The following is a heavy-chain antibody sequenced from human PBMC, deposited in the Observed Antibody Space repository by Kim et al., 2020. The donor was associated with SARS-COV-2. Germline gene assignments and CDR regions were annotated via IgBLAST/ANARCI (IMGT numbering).Heavy chain of an antibody. CDR3: ARVYSSGWNI. CDR2: IYYSRST. Sequence: SETLSLTCTVSGGSISSSSYYWGWIRQPPGKGLEWIGSIYYSRSTYYNPSLKSRVTISVDTSKNQFSLKLSSVTAADTAVYYCARVYSSGWNIWGQGTLVTVSS. D-gene: IGHD6-19*01. V-gene: IGHV4-39*01. J-gene: IGHJ4*02. CDR1: GGSISSSSYY.